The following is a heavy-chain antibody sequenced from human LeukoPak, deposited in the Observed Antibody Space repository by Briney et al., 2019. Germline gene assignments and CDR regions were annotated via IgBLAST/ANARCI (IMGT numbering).Heavy chain of an antibody. J-gene: IGHJ4*02. CDR2: IYTSGNT. Sequence: PSETLSLTCTVSGGSISDYYWSWIRQPAGKGLEWIGHIYTSGNTKYNPSLKSRVTMSVDTSKNQFSLNLRSVTAADTAVYYCARANYVWGSYVYWGQGTLVTVSS. V-gene: IGHV4-4*07. D-gene: IGHD3-16*01. CDR3: ARANYVWGSYVY. CDR1: GGSISDYY.